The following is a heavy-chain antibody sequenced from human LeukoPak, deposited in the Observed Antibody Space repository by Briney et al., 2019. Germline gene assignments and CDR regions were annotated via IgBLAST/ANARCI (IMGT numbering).Heavy chain of an antibody. J-gene: IGHJ4*02. CDR2: ISYDGSNK. CDR1: GFTFSSYA. D-gene: IGHD6-13*01. CDR3: ARDQYSSSWYSRGFDY. Sequence: GRSLRLSCAASGFTFSSYATHWVRQAPGKGLEWVAVISYDGSNKYYADSVKGRFTISRDNSKNTLYLQMNSLRAEGTAVYYCARDQYSSSWYSRGFDYWGQGTLVTVSS. V-gene: IGHV3-30*04.